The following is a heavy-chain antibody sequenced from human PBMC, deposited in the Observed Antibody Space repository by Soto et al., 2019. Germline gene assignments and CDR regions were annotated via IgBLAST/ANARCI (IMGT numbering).Heavy chain of an antibody. CDR1: GGSFSGYY. V-gene: IGHV4-34*01. CDR2: INHSGST. J-gene: IGHJ1*01. D-gene: IGHD2-15*01. Sequence: SETLSLTCAVYGGSFSGYYWIWIRQPPGKGLEWIGEINHSGSTNYNPSLKSRVTISVDTSKNQFSLKLSSVTAADTAVYYCASMGTDCSGGSCHQNAEYFQHWGQGTLVTVSS. CDR3: ASMGTDCSGGSCHQNAEYFQH.